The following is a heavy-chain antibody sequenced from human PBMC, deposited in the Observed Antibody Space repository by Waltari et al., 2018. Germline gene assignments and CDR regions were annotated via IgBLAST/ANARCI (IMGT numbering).Heavy chain of an antibody. CDR1: GGTFSSYT. Sequence: QVQLVQSGAEVKKPGSSVKVSCKASGGTFSSYTISWVRQAPGPGLEWMGRIIPILGIANSAQKFQGKVTITADKATSTAYMELSSLRSEDTAVYYCASDLTGGSGSYSGYYYYGMDVWGQGTTVTVSS. V-gene: IGHV1-69*02. CDR3: ASDLTGGSGSYSGYYYYGMDV. D-gene: IGHD3-10*01. CDR2: IIPILGIA. J-gene: IGHJ6*02.